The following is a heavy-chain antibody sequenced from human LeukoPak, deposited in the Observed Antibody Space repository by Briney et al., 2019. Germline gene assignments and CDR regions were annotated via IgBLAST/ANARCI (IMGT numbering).Heavy chain of an antibody. CDR1: GSIFTSYW. D-gene: IGHD2-15*01. CDR2: INPGDSDT. Sequence: HGASLQISCQCSGSIFTSYWIGWVRKLPGKGLEWMGIINPGDSDTRYSPSFQGQVTISADKSISTAYLQWSSLKASDTAMYYCARLVVVAATCWFDPWGQGTLVTVSS. J-gene: IGHJ5*02. V-gene: IGHV5-51*01. CDR3: ARLVVVAATCWFDP.